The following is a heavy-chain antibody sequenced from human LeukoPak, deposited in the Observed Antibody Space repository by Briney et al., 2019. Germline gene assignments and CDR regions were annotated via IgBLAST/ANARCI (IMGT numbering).Heavy chain of an antibody. CDR2: IYYSGNT. Sequence: SETLSLTCTVSGGSISSSSNYWDWIRQPPGEGLEWIGSIYYSGNTYYNPSLKSRVTISVDTSENQFSLKLSSVTAADTAVYYCARAPLVAAAFDYWGQGTLVTVSS. J-gene: IGHJ4*02. D-gene: IGHD6-13*01. CDR3: ARAPLVAAAFDY. V-gene: IGHV4-39*07. CDR1: GGSISSSSNY.